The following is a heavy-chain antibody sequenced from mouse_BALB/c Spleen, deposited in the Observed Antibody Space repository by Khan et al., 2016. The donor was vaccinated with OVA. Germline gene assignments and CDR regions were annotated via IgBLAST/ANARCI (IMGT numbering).Heavy chain of an antibody. V-gene: IGHV2-6-1*01. CDR3: ARQPYYHYNSMDY. D-gene: IGHD2-10*01. J-gene: IGHJ4*01. CDR1: GFSLTNYG. CDR2: IWSDGST. Sequence: QVQLKESGPGLVAPSQSLSITCTLSGFSLTNYGVHWVRQPPGKGLEWLVVIWSDGSTTYNSALKSRLTISKDNSESQVFLKMNRLQTDDTAMYFCARQPYYHYNSMDYWGQGTSVTVSS.